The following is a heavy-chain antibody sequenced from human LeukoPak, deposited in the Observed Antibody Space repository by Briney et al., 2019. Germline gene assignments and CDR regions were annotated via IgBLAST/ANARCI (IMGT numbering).Heavy chain of an antibody. CDR1: GFPFSSYS. Sequence: PGGSLRLSCAASGFPFSSYSMHWVRQAPGKGLECVALISFDGSKKYYADSVKGRFTISRDNSKNTRYLQMNSLTAEDTAVYYCARGSVSGDHYYYAMDFWGQGTTVIVSS. D-gene: IGHD6-19*01. V-gene: IGHV3-30*04. J-gene: IGHJ6*01. CDR2: ISFDGSKK. CDR3: ARGSVSGDHYYYAMDF.